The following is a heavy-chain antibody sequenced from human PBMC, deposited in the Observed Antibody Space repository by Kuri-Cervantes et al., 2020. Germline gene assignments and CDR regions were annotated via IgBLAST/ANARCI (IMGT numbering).Heavy chain of an antibody. V-gene: IGHV3-7*01. D-gene: IGHD5-24*01. J-gene: IGHJ6*03. CDR3: AIATIDRNYPVNYYFYYMAV. CDR1: GFTFSSFW. Sequence: LSLTCAASGFTFSSFWMSWVRQAPGKGLEWVAKIKQDGSEKCYVDSVKGRSTISRDNAKNSLYLQMNRLRAEETAVYYCAIATIDRNYPVNYYFYYMAVWGKGTTVTVSS. CDR2: IKQDGSEK.